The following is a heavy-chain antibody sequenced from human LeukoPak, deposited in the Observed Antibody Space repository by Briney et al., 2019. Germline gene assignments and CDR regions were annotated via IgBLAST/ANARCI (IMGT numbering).Heavy chain of an antibody. D-gene: IGHD6-13*01. Sequence: GGSLRLSCAVSGFTFDDYAMHWVRQVPGKGLEWVSGINWNSDSIGYADSVEGRFTISRDNAKNSLYLQMDSLRAEDTAVYYCAKDATAVVGTVYMDVWGKGTTVTISS. CDR3: AKDATAVVGTVYMDV. CDR1: GFTFDDYA. V-gene: IGHV3-9*01. CDR2: INWNSDSI. J-gene: IGHJ6*03.